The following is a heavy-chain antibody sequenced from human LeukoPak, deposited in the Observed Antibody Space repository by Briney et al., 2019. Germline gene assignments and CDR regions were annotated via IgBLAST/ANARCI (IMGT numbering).Heavy chain of an antibody. CDR1: GFTFSSYS. V-gene: IGHV3-21*01. Sequence: GGSLRLSCAASGFTFSSYSMNWVRQAPGKGLEWVSSISSSSSYMYYADSVKGRFTISRDNAKNSLYLQMNSLRAEDTAVYYCARDGAMIVVVDQESFDYWGQGTLVTVSS. D-gene: IGHD3-22*01. CDR2: ISSSSSYM. CDR3: ARDGAMIVVVDQESFDY. J-gene: IGHJ4*02.